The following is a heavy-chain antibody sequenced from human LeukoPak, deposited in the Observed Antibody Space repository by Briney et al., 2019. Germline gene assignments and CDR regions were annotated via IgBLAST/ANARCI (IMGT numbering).Heavy chain of an antibody. V-gene: IGHV4-31*03. D-gene: IGHD3-22*01. CDR3: ARVNYYDSSIDY. CDR1: GGSISSGGYY. Sequence: TSETLSLTCTVSGGSISSGGYYWSWIRQHPGKGLEWIGYIYYSGSTYYNPSLKSRVTMSVDTSKNQFSLKLSSVTAADTAVYYCARVNYYDSSIDYWGQGTLVTVSS. J-gene: IGHJ4*02. CDR2: IYYSGST.